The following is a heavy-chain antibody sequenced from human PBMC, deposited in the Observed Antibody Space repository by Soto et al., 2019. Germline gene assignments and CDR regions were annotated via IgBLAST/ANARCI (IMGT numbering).Heavy chain of an antibody. CDR1: GYSFTSYG. V-gene: IGHV1-18*01. CDR3: ARDLTIVPATHPRLENYGMDV. Sequence: VKVSCKASGYSFTSYGISWVRRAPGQGLEWMGWISPYNGHTQFVQRFQGRVSMTTDTSTKTAYMELRNLRSDDTAHYYCARDLTIVPATHPRLENYGMDVWGQGTTVTVSS. D-gene: IGHD2-2*01. J-gene: IGHJ6*02. CDR2: ISPYNGHT.